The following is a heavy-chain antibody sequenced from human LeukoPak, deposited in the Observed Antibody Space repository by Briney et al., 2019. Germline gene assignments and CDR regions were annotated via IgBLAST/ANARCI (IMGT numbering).Heavy chain of an antibody. CDR3: AKDSFPFIPAAENWFDP. J-gene: IGHJ5*02. Sequence: PGGSLRLSCAASGFTFNNYAMAWVRQAPGKGLEWVSGITGNGDKIYYADSVKGRFTISRDNSKNTLYLQMNSLRAEDTAVYYCAKDSFPFIPAAENWFDPWGQGTLVTVSS. CDR1: GFTFNNYA. V-gene: IGHV3-23*01. D-gene: IGHD2-2*01. CDR2: ITGNGDKI.